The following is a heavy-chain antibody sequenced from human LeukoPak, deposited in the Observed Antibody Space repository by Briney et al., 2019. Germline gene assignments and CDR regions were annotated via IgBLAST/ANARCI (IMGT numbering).Heavy chain of an antibody. CDR2: ISGSGGST. V-gene: IGHV3-23*01. Sequence: GGSLRLSCAASGFTFSSYAMSWVRQAPGKGLEWVSAISGSGGSTYYADSVKGRFTISRDNSKNTLYLQMNSLRAEDTAVYYCAKDLAYDYVWGSYLDWGQGTLVTVSS. CDR3: AKDLAYDYVWGSYLD. D-gene: IGHD3-16*01. J-gene: IGHJ4*02. CDR1: GFTFSSYA.